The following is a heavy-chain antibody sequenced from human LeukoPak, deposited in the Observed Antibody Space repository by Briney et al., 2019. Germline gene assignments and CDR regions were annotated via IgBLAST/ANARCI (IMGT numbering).Heavy chain of an antibody. CDR2: INHSGST. CDR3: ARLRFLEWLPHPFDY. D-gene: IGHD3-3*01. V-gene: IGHV4-34*01. Sequence: SETLSLTCAVYGGSFSGYYWSWIRQPPGKGLEWIGEINHSGSTNYNPSLKNRVTISVDTSKNQFSLKLTSVTAADTAVYYCARLRFLEWLPHPFDYWGQGTLVTVSS. CDR1: GGSFSGYY. J-gene: IGHJ4*02.